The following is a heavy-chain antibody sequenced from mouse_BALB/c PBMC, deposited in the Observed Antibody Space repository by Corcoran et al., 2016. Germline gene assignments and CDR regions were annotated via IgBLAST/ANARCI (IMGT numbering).Heavy chain of an antibody. CDR1: GYTFTNYG. J-gene: IGHJ2*01. CDR3: VRGSSGYDY. D-gene: IGHD3-1*01. V-gene: IGHV9-1*02. CDR2: INTYTGEP. Sequence: QIQLVQSGPELKKPGETVKISCKASGYTFTNYGMNWVKQAPGKGLKWMGWINTYTGEPTYADDFKGRFAFSLETSASTAYLQINNLKNEDMATYFCVRGSSGYDYWGQGTTLTVSS.